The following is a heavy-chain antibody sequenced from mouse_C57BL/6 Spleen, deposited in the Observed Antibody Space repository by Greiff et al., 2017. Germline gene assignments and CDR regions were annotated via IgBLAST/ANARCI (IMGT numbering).Heavy chain of an antibody. CDR3: TSYYGSSYYCDY. Sequence: QVQLQQSGAELVRPGASVTLSCKASGYTFTDYEMHWVKQTPVHGLEWIGAIDPETGGTAYNQKFKGKAILTADKSSSTAYMELRSLTSEDSAVYYCTSYYGSSYYCDYWGQGTTLTVSS. J-gene: IGHJ2*01. CDR2: IDPETGGT. V-gene: IGHV1-15*01. D-gene: IGHD1-1*01. CDR1: GYTFTDYE.